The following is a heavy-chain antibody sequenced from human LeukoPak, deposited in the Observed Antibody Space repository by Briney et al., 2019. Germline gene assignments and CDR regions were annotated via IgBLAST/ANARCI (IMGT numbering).Heavy chain of an antibody. Sequence: GGSLRLSCAASGFTFSSYAMNWVRRVPGKGLEWVSVISGSSDTTYYADSVKGRFIISRDNSKNTLYLQMNSLRAEDTAVYYCARGGWYNYYYFDYWSQGTLVTVSS. CDR1: GFTFSSYA. CDR3: ARGGWYNYYYFDY. CDR2: ISGSSDTT. D-gene: IGHD6-19*01. J-gene: IGHJ4*02. V-gene: IGHV3-23*01.